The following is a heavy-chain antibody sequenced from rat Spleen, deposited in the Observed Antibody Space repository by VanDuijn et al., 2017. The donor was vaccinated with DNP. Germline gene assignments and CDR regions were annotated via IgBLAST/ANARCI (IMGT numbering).Heavy chain of an antibody. D-gene: IGHD1-11*01. CDR2: ITYDVTRT. J-gene: IGHJ2*01. CDR3: ARRGYGGXGFFDY. V-gene: IGHV5-17*01. Sequence: EVQLVESGGGLVQPGRSLKLSCAASGFNLSDYAMVWVRQAPKKGTECVATITYDVTRTYYRDSVKGRFTISSDNAKSTLNLHMDSLRAEDTATXXCARRGYGGXGFFDYWGQGVMVTVSS. CDR1: GFNLSDYA.